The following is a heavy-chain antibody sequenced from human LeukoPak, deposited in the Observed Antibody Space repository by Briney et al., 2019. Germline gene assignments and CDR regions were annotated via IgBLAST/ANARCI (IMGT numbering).Heavy chain of an antibody. J-gene: IGHJ5*02. CDR1: GFTFSSYS. Sequence: GVSLRLSCAASGFTFSSYSMNWVRQAPGKGLEGVSSISSSSSYIYYEDSVKGRFTISRDNAKNSLYLQMNSLSAEDTAVYYCARVSDSSSWYLGGWFDPWGKGTLVTVSS. V-gene: IGHV3-21*01. CDR3: ARVSDSSSWYLGGWFDP. D-gene: IGHD6-13*01. CDR2: ISSSSSYI.